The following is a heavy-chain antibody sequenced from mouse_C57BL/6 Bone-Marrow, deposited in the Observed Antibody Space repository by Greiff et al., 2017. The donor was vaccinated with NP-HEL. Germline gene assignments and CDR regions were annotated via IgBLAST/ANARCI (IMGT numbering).Heavy chain of an antibody. CDR3: ARDGYYVYFDY. Sequence: QVQLQQSGAELVKPGASVKLSCKASGYTFTSYWMHWVKQRPGQGLEWIGMIHPNSGSTNYNEKFKSKATLTVDKSSSTAYMQLSSLTSEDSSVYDCARDGYYVYFDYWGQGTTLTVSS. CDR2: IHPNSGST. V-gene: IGHV1-64*01. CDR1: GYTFTSYW. D-gene: IGHD2-3*01. J-gene: IGHJ2*01.